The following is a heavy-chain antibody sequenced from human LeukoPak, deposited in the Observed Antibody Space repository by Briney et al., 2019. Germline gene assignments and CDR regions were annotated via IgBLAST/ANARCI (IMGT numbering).Heavy chain of an antibody. CDR1: GFTFSSHW. J-gene: IGHJ4*02. CDR3: TRGPPDGSGNYYPGDF. V-gene: IGHV3-74*01. CDR2: ISSDGTNT. D-gene: IGHD3-10*01. Sequence: VGSLRLSCATSGFTFSSHWMHWVRQAPGKGLVWVSRISSDGTNTNYADSVKGRFTISRDNAKNTLYLQMNSLRVEDTAVYYCTRGPPDGSGNYYPGDFWGQGTLVTVSS.